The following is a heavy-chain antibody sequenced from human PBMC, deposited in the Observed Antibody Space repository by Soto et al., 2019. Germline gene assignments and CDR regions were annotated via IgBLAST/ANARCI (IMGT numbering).Heavy chain of an antibody. CDR3: AREAVGSNYFDY. J-gene: IGHJ4*02. V-gene: IGHV4-59*01. CDR1: GGSISSYY. Sequence: SETLSLTCTVSGGSISSYYWSWIRQPPGKGLEWIGYIYYSGSTNYNPSLKSRVTISVDTSKNQFSLKLSSVTAADTAVYYCAREAVGSNYFDYWGQGNLVTVSS. D-gene: IGHD1-26*01. CDR2: IYYSGST.